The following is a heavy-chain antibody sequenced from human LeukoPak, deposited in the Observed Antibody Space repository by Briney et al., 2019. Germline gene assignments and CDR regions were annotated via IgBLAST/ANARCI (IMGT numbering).Heavy chain of an antibody. D-gene: IGHD5-24*01. CDR1: VGSISSYY. V-gene: IGHV4-59*01. J-gene: IGHJ4*02. CDR3: ARGVQFFDH. CDR2: IYYSGST. Sequence: KPSETLSLTSTVSVGSISSYYWNWIRQPPGKGLEWIGYIYYSGSTNYTTSLKSRVSISVDTSKNQLSLKLSSVTAAVTAVYYCARGVQFFDHWGQGNLVTVSS.